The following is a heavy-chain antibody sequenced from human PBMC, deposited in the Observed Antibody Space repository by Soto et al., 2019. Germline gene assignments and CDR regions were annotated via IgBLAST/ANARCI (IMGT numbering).Heavy chain of an antibody. CDR3: VMVDNYVTPTPQDV. CDR1: GYIFVNYG. D-gene: IGHD3-16*01. J-gene: IGHJ6*02. Sequence: QVQLAQSGDEVKKPGASVKVSCKASGYIFVNYGIAWVRQAPGQGLEWMGGISPYTGNTHSATKVQGRLTMTTDTSTSTAYMDLGSLTSDDTAVYYCVMVDNYVTPTPQDVWGQGTTVTVSS. CDR2: ISPYTGNT. V-gene: IGHV1-18*01.